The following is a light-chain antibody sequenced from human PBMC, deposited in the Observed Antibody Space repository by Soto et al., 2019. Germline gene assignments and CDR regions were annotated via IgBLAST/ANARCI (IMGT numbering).Light chain of an antibody. V-gene: IGLV2-23*01. J-gene: IGLJ1*01. CDR1: SSDVGSYNL. CDR2: EGD. Sequence: QPVLTQPASVSGSPGQSITISCTGTSSDVGSYNLVSWYQQYPGKAPKLMIYEGDKRPSGVSYRFSGSKSGNTASLTISGLQTEDEADYYCCSYAGSNTYVFGTGTKLTVL. CDR3: CSYAGSNTYV.